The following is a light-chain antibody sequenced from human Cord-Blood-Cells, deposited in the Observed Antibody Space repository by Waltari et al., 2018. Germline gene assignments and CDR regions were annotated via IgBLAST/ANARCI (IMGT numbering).Light chain of an antibody. CDR3: QQYNSYPYT. V-gene: IGKV1-5*03. J-gene: IGKJ2*01. Sequence: DIQMTQSPSTLSASVGDRVTITCRASQSISSWVAWYQQNPGKAPKLLIYKASSLESGVPSRFSGSGSGTEFTLTISSLQPDDFATYYCQQYNSYPYTFGQGTKLEIK. CDR2: KAS. CDR1: QSISSW.